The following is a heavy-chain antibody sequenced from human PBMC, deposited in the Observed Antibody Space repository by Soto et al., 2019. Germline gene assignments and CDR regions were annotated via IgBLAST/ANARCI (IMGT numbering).Heavy chain of an antibody. CDR1: GGSFSGYY. V-gene: IGHV4-34*01. D-gene: IGHD2-2*03. Sequence: SETLSLTCAVYGGSFSGYYWSWIRQPPGKGLEWIGEINHSGSTNYNPSLKSRVTISLETSKNQFSLQLSTVTAADTAVYYCARGGYCSSTSCSDMDVWGKGTTVTVSS. J-gene: IGHJ6*03. CDR2: INHSGST. CDR3: ARGGYCSSTSCSDMDV.